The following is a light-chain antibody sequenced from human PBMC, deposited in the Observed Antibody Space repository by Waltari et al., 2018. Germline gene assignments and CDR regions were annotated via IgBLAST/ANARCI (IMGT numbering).Light chain of an antibody. V-gene: IGKV1-39*01. CDR3: QQSYSTPFT. Sequence: DIQMTQSPSSPSASVGDRVTITCRASQSISSYLNWYQQKPGKAPKLLIYAASSLQSGVPSRFSGSGSGTDFTLTISSLQPEDFATYYCQQSYSTPFTFAPGTKVDIK. CDR1: QSISSY. CDR2: AAS. J-gene: IGKJ3*01.